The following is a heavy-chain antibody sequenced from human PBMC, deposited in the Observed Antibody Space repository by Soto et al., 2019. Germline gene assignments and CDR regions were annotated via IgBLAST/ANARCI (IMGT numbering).Heavy chain of an antibody. CDR1: GVTCSTYT. D-gene: IGHD6-13*01. CDR3: ARAPSSSWHVFDY. J-gene: IGHJ4*02. CDR2: ILDDGSKT. V-gene: IGHV3-30-3*01. Sequence: QVQLVESGGGVVQPGTSLRLSCAASGVTCSTYTMHWVRQTPGKGLEWVALILDDGSKTYYADSVKGRFTISRDNSKNPLSLQMTRLRAVGTAVYYCARAPSSSWHVFDYWGQGTLVTVSS.